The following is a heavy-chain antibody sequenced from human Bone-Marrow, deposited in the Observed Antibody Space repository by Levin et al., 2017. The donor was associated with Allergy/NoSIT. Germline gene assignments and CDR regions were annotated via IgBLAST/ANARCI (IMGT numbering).Heavy chain of an antibody. CDR1: GFTVSNYY. D-gene: IGHD5-12*01. CDR2: IYSGGST. J-gene: IGHJ4*02. V-gene: IGHV3-53*01. Sequence: QPGGSLRLSCAASGFTVSNYYMNWVRQAPGKGLEWVSVIYSGGSTYYADSVKGRFTISRDNFRNTLYLQMNSLRAEDTAVYYCASSTGHDLFDYWGQGTLVTVSS. CDR3: ASSTGHDLFDY.